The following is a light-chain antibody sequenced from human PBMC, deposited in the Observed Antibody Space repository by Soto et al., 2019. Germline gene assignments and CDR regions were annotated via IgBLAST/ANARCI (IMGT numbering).Light chain of an antibody. CDR2: EVS. CDR1: SRDIGYYNY. CDR3: SSYAGSNTVV. J-gene: IGLJ2*01. Sequence: QSALTQPASVSGSPGQSITISCTGTSRDIGYYNYVSWYQQHPGKAPKLLIYEVSSRPSGVSDRFSGSKSGNTASLTISGLQIEDETDYYCSSYAGSNTVVFGEGTKLTVL. V-gene: IGLV2-14*01.